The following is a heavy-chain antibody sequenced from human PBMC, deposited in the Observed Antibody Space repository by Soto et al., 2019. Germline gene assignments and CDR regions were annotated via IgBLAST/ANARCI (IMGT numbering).Heavy chain of an antibody. V-gene: IGHV3-30*18. CDR1: GFTFSSYG. Sequence: GGSLRLSCAASGFTFSSYGMHWVRQAPGKGLEWVAVISYDGSNKYYADSVKGRFTISRDNSKNTLYLQMNSLRSEDTAVYYCAKAVYDILTGTLDYWGQGTLVTVS. J-gene: IGHJ4*02. D-gene: IGHD3-9*01. CDR3: AKAVYDILTGTLDY. CDR2: ISYDGSNK.